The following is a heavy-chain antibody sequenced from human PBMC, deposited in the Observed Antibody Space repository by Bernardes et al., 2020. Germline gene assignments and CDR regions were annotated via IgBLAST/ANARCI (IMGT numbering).Heavy chain of an antibody. CDR2: ISSSGST. V-gene: IGHV4-61*01. Sequence: PASLSLTCSVSGDSVSNETYFWTWIRQPPGKGLEWIGYISSSGSTNYHPSLKSRLTMSIDTSKNQFSLRLSSVTAADTALYYCAREVTPAGRRARFYYYMDVWGRGTTVTVSS. CDR1: GDSVSNETYF. J-gene: IGHJ6*03. CDR3: AREVTPAGRRARFYYYMDV. D-gene: IGHD2-21*02.